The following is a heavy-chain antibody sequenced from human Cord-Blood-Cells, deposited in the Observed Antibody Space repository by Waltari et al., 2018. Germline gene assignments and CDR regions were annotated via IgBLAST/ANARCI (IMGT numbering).Heavy chain of an antibody. J-gene: IGHJ3*02. V-gene: IGHV4-34*01. Sequence: QVQLQQWGAGLLKPSETLSLTCAVYGGSFSGYYWGWVRQPPGKGLEWIGEINKSENPTSTPSLKGRVTISVDTSNNPFSLKLSSVTAADTAVYYCARGKDDILTGNAFDIWGQGTMVTDSS. CDR2: INKSENP. CDR1: GGSFSGYY. D-gene: IGHD3-9*01. CDR3: ARGKDDILTGNAFDI.